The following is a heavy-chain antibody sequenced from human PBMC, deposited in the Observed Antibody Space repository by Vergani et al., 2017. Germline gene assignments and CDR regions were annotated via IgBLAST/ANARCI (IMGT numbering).Heavy chain of an antibody. V-gene: IGHV1-69*06. CDR2: IIPIFGTA. CDR1: GGTFSSYA. CDR3: ARVSAGFGDKYYYYMDV. Sequence: QVQLVQSGAEVKKPGSSVKVSCKASGGTFSSYAISWVRQAPGQGLEWMGGIIPIFGTANYAQKFQGRVTITADKSTSTAYMELSRLRSDDTAVYYCARVSAGFGDKYYYYMDVWGKGTTVTVSS. J-gene: IGHJ6*03. D-gene: IGHD3-10*01.